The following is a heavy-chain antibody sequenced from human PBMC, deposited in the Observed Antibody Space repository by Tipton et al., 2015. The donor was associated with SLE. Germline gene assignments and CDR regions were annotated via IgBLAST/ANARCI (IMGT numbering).Heavy chain of an antibody. D-gene: IGHD3-9*01. J-gene: IGHJ4*02. CDR2: IYYSGST. CDR3: ARDILTGSYYFDY. V-gene: IGHV4-39*07. Sequence: TLSLTCTVSGGSISSSSYYWGWIRQPPGKGLEWIGSIYYSGSTYYNPSLKSRVTISVDTSKNQFSLKLNSVTAADTAVYYCARDILTGSYYFDYWGQGTLVTVSS. CDR1: GGSISSSSYY.